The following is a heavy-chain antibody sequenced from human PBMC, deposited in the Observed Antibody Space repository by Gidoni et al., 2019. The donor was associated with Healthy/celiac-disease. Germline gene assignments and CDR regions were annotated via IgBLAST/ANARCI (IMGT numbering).Heavy chain of an antibody. CDR1: GFTFSSYA. CDR2: ISGSGGST. CDR3: AKGKYFDWFLDY. D-gene: IGHD3-9*01. Sequence: EVQLLESGGGLVQPGGSLRLSCAASGFTFSSYAMSWVRQAPGKGLEWVSAISGSGGSTYYADSVKGRLTISRDNSKNTLYLQMNSLRAEDTAVYYCAKGKYFDWFLDYWGQGTLVTVSS. V-gene: IGHV3-23*01. J-gene: IGHJ4*02.